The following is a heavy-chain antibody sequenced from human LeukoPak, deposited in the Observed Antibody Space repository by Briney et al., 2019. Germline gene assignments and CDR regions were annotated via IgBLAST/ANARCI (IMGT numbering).Heavy chain of an antibody. J-gene: IGHJ4*02. D-gene: IGHD4-23*01. CDR3: AKWVGTLGSLDF. Sequence: GGSLRLSCAASGFTFRSYSMNWVRQAPGKGLEWLSYISSVSNDIYYADSVKGRFTISRDNGKNSLYLQLNSLRAEDTAVYYCAKWVGTLGSLDFWGQGTLVTVSS. V-gene: IGHV3-21*05. CDR2: ISSVSNDI. CDR1: GFTFRSYS.